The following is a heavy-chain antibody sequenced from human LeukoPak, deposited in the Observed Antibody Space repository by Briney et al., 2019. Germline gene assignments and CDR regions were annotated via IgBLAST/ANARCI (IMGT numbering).Heavy chain of an antibody. CDR3: ARDWVSSSNFDY. J-gene: IGHJ4*02. V-gene: IGHV4-4*07. CDR1: GGSISNVY. Sequence: SETLSLTCAVSGGSISNVYWSWFRQPAGKGLEWIGRIYASGSTTYNPSLKSRVTMSADTSKNQFFLRMTSVTAADTAVYYCARDWVSSSNFDYWGQGTLVTVSS. D-gene: IGHD5/OR15-5a*01. CDR2: IYASGST.